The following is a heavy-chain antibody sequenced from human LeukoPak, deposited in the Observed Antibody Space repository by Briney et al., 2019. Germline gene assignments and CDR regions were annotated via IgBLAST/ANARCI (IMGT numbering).Heavy chain of an antibody. CDR3: ARDIAVAGTGNWFDP. CDR2: IYYSGST. J-gene: IGHJ5*02. Sequence: SETLSLTCTVSGGSISSGDYYWSWIRQPPGKDLEWIGYIYYSGSTYYNPSLKSRVTISGDTPKNQFSLKLSSVTAADTAEYYCARDIAVAGTGNWFDPWGQGTLVTVSS. CDR1: GGSISSGDYY. V-gene: IGHV4-30-4*08. D-gene: IGHD6-19*01.